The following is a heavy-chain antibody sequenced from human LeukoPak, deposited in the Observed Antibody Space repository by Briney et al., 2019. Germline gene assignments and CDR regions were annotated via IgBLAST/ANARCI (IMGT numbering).Heavy chain of an antibody. Sequence: SQTLSLTCDISGNSVSDNSATWNWIRQSPSRGLEWLGRTYYGSKWYYGYAVSVKSRITINPDTSKNQFSLQLNSVTPEDTAVYYCARSAAGTIDYWGQGTLVTVSS. CDR2: TYYGSKWYY. D-gene: IGHD6-13*01. CDR1: GNSVSDNSAT. J-gene: IGHJ4*02. CDR3: ARSAAGTIDY. V-gene: IGHV6-1*01.